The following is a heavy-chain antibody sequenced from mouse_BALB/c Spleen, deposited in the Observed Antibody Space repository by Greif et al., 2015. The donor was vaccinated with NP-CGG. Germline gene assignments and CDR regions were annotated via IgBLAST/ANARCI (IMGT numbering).Heavy chain of an antibody. CDR1: GFTFSSYT. CDR2: ISSGDSYT. Sequence: EVKLVESGGGLVKPGGSLKLSCAASGFTFSSYTMSWVRQTPEKRLEWVATISSGDSYTYYPDSVKGRFTISRDNAKNTLYLQMSSLKSEDTAMYYCTREDRYDCWAYWGQGTLVTVSA. CDR3: TREDRYDCWAY. J-gene: IGHJ3*01. D-gene: IGHD2-14*01. V-gene: IGHV5-6-4*01.